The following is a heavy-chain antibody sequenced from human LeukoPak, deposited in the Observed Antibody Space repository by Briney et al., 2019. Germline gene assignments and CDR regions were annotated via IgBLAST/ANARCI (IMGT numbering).Heavy chain of an antibody. CDR2: INHSGST. V-gene: IGHV4-34*01. Sequence: PSETLSLTCAVYGGSFSGYYWSWIRQPPGKGLEWIGEINHSGSTNYNPSLKSRVTISVDTSKNQFSLKLSSVTAADTAVYYCARLKVTMMVVVITSDAFDIWGQGTMVTVSS. D-gene: IGHD3-22*01. CDR3: ARLKVTMMVVVITSDAFDI. CDR1: GGSFSGYY. J-gene: IGHJ3*02.